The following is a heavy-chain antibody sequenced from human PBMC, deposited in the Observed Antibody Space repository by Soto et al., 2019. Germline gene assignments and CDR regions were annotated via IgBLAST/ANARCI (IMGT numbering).Heavy chain of an antibody. V-gene: IGHV4-39*01. D-gene: IGHD3-22*01. CDR2: ITYSGST. J-gene: IGHJ4*02. Sequence: HLQLQESGPGLVKPSETLSLTCIVSGASIITTYYYWGWIRQSPGKGLEWIGSITYSGSTSYNPSLKSRVTIPADTSTNHFSLELSSVTAADTAVYYCAKYQDSTMMDYWGQGSLVIVSS. CDR3: AKYQDSTMMDY. CDR1: GASIITTYYY.